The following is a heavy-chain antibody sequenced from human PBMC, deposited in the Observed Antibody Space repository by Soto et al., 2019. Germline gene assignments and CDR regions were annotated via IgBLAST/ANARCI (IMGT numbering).Heavy chain of an antibody. CDR3: ARRGPGTYFDY. J-gene: IGHJ4*02. V-gene: IGHV3-23*01. Sequence: GGSLRLSCAASGSTFSSYAMNCVRQAPGKGLEWVSVISGSGGSTYYADSVKGRFTISRDNSKNTLYLQMNSLRAEDTAVYYCARRGPGTYFDYWGQGTLVTVS. CDR2: ISGSGGST. D-gene: IGHD6-13*01. CDR1: GSTFSSYA.